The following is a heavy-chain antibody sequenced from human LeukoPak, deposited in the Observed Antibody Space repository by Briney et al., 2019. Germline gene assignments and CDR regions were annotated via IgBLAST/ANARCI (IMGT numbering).Heavy chain of an antibody. D-gene: IGHD1-14*01. V-gene: IGHV3-21*01. J-gene: IGHJ6*04. CDR3: AREPADDALTTWSHPEVEV. CDR1: GFTFSSYS. CDR2: ISSSSSYI. Sequence: PGGSLRLSCAASGFTFSSYSMNWVRQAPGKGLEWVSSISSSSSYIYYADSVKGRFTISRDNAKNSLYLQMNSLRAEDTAVCYCAREPADDALTTWSHPEVEVWGKGTTVTVSS.